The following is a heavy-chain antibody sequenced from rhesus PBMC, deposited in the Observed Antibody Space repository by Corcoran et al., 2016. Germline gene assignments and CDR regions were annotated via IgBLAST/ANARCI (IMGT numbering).Heavy chain of an antibody. CDR3: ARTYYNIWTGYLDY. J-gene: IGHJ4*01. V-gene: IGHV4-80*01. Sequence: QVQLQESGPGLVKPSETLSLTCAVSGGSFSSYWWSWIRQPPGKGLEWIGEINGNSGSTNYNPSLKSRVILSKDASKTQFSLKLSAVTAADTAVYYCARTYYNIWTGYLDYWGQGVLVTVSS. CDR2: INGNSGST. D-gene: IGHD3-3*01. CDR1: GGSFSSYW.